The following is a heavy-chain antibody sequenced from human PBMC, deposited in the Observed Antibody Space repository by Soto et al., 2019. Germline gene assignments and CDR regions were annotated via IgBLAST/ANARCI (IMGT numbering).Heavy chain of an antibody. D-gene: IGHD2-15*01. CDR3: ARGYCSGGSCYPPDY. CDR2: IIPIRGIA. V-gene: IGHV1-69*02. Sequence: QVQLVQSGAEVKKPGSSVKVSCKASGGTFSSYTISWVRQAPGQGLEWMGRIIPIRGIANYAQKFQGRVTITADKSTSTAYMELSSLRSEDTAVYYCARGYCSGGSCYPPDYWGQGTLVTVSS. J-gene: IGHJ4*02. CDR1: GGTFSSYT.